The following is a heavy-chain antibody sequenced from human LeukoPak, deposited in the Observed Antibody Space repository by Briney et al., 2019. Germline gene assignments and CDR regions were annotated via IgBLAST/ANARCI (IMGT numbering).Heavy chain of an antibody. V-gene: IGHV3-48*03. CDR2: ISGSGDLV. D-gene: IGHD6-13*01. CDR3: AKDNNSWYYYMIDY. CDR1: GFTFSSYE. J-gene: IGHJ4*02. Sequence: GGSLRLSCAASGFTFSSYEMNWVRQAPGKGLEWLAYISGSGDLVHYADSVKGRFTISRDNAKNAVYLQMNSLRAEDTALYYCAKDNNSWYYYMIDYWGQGTLVTVSS.